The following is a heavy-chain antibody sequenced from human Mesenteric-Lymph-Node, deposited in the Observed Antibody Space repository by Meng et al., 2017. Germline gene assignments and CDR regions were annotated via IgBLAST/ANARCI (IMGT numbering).Heavy chain of an antibody. V-gene: IGHV3-21*01. CDR2: ISSSSSYI. CDR3: ARDPGGEAAIGL. CDR1: GFTFSSYS. J-gene: IGHJ2*01. D-gene: IGHD2-2*01. Sequence: EVQLGESGGGRVKPGGSRRLACAASGFTFSSYSMNWVRQAPGKGLEWVSSISSSSSYIYYADSVKGRFTISRDNAKNSLYLQMNSLRAEDTALYYCARDPGGEAAIGLWGRGTLVTVSS.